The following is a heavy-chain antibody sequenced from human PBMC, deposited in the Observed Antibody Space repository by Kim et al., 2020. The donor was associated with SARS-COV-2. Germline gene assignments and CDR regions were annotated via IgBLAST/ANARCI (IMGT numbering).Heavy chain of an antibody. CDR2: ISAYNGNT. J-gene: IGHJ4*02. Sequence: ASVKVSCKASGYTFTSYGISWVRQAPGQGLEWMGWISAYNGNTNYAQKLQGRVTMTTDTSTSTAYMELRSLRSDDTAVYYCAREYSSGWYIAPGGFDYWGQGTLVTVSS. CDR1: GYTFTSYG. CDR3: AREYSSGWYIAPGGFDY. V-gene: IGHV1-18*01. D-gene: IGHD6-19*01.